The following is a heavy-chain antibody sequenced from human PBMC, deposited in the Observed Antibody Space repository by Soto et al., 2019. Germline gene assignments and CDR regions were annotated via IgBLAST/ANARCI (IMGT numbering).Heavy chain of an antibody. CDR3: AKAHRTYYYDSSGYYPHY. V-gene: IGHV3-23*01. Sequence: GGSLRLSCAASGFTFSSYAMSWVRQAPGKGLEWVSAISGSGGSTYYADSVKGRFTISRDNSKSTLYLQMNSLRAEDTAVYYCAKAHRTYYYDSSGYYPHYWGQGTLVTVSS. J-gene: IGHJ4*02. CDR2: ISGSGGST. D-gene: IGHD3-22*01. CDR1: GFTFSSYA.